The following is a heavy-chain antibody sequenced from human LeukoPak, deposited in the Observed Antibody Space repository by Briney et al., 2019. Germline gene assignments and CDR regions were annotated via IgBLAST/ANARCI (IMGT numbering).Heavy chain of an antibody. CDR3: ARCRDYDFWSGSAVDY. CDR2: IWFDGSNK. D-gene: IGHD3-3*01. Sequence: GRSLRLSCAASGFTFSSYGMHWVRQAPGKGPEWVATIWFDGSNKDYGDSLKGRFTISRDNSKNALYLQMNSLRAEDTAVYYCARCRDYDFWSGSAVDYWGQGTLVTVSS. V-gene: IGHV3-33*01. CDR1: GFTFSSYG. J-gene: IGHJ4*02.